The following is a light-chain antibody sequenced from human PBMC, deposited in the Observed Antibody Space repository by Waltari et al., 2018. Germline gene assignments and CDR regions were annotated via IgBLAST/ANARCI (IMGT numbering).Light chain of an antibody. Sequence: DLQMTQSPSSVSASVGDSVTISCRASHDISSYLAWYQQKPGKAPKLLIYAASSLLSGVPSRFSGSGSGTDFTLTISSLQADDSATYYCQQGKTFPLTFGGGTKVEI. CDR2: AAS. CDR3: QQGKTFPLT. CDR1: HDISSY. V-gene: IGKV1-12*01. J-gene: IGKJ4*01.